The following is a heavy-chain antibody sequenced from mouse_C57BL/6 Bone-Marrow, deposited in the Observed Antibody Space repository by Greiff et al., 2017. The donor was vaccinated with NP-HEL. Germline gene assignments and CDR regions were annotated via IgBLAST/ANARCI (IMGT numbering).Heavy chain of an antibody. D-gene: IGHD6-1*01. CDR3: ARRQPHRYFDV. J-gene: IGHJ1*03. Sequence: EVMLVESGGGLVQPGGSLKLSCAASGFTFSDYGMAWVRQAPRKGPEWVAFISNLAYSIYYADTVTGRFTISRENAKNTLYLEMSSLRSEDTAMYYCARRQPHRYFDVWGTGTTVTVSS. CDR2: ISNLAYSI. V-gene: IGHV5-15*01. CDR1: GFTFSDYG.